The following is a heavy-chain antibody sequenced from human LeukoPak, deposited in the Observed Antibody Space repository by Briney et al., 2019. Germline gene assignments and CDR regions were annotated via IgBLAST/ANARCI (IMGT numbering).Heavy chain of an antibody. CDR3: AKGGYDYVEIGYFDY. CDR1: GFTFSSYS. V-gene: IGHV3-23*01. CDR2: LRGNDET. Sequence: GGSLRLSCAASGFTFSSYSMNWVRQAPARGPEWVSSLRGNDETFYADSVKGRFTLSRDDSRNTVYLQLNNLRAEDTAVYYCAKGGYDYVEIGYFDYWGQGALVTVSS. J-gene: IGHJ4*03. D-gene: IGHD5-12*01.